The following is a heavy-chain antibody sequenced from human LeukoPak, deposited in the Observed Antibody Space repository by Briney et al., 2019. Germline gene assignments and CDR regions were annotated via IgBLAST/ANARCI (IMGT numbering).Heavy chain of an antibody. CDR1: GYTFTSYG. CDR2: ISAYNGNT. Sequence: ASVKVSCKASGYTFTSYGISWVRQAPGQGLEWMGWISAYNGNTNYAQKLQGRVTKTTDTSTSTAYMELRSLRSDDTAVYYCARDRAVIRYCSGGSCYPNYWGRGTLVTVSS. V-gene: IGHV1-18*01. J-gene: IGHJ4*02. D-gene: IGHD2-15*01. CDR3: ARDRAVIRYCSGGSCYPNY.